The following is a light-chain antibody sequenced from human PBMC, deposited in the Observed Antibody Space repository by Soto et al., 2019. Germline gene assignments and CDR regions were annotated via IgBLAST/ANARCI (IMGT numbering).Light chain of an antibody. V-gene: IGLV2-8*01. CDR2: EVS. CDR1: SSDIGDTHY. J-gene: IGLJ1*01. CDR3: SSYAGRDTVV. Sequence: QSVLTQPPSASGSPGQSVTVSCTGTSSDIGDTHYVSWYQQHPGKAPKLMVYEVSKRPSGVPDRFSGSKSGNTASLTVSGLLAEDEGDYYCSSYAGRDTVVFGSGTTLTVL.